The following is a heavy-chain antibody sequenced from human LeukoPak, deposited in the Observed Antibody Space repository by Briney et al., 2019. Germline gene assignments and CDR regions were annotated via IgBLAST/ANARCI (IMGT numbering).Heavy chain of an antibody. CDR3: AKDYSNYLKAADY. CDR2: IRNEGSNK. D-gene: IGHD4-11*01. V-gene: IGHV3-30*02. CDR1: GFTFSSYG. Sequence: GGSMRLSCAASGFTFSSYGMHWVRQAPGKGLWWVAFIRNEGSNKYYAESVKGRFTISSDNSKNTLYLQMNSLRAEDTAVYYCAKDYSNYLKAADYWGQGTLVTVSS. J-gene: IGHJ4*02.